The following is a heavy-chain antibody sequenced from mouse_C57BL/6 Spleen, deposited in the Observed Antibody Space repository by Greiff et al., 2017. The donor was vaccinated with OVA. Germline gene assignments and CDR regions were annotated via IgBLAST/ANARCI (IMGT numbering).Heavy chain of an antibody. Sequence: QVQLQQPGAELVKPGASVKLSCKASGYTFTSYWIPWVKQRPGQGLEWIGDIYPGSGSTNYNEKFKSKATLTADTSSSTAYMQLSSLTSEDSAVYSCARVNIDWGQGTTLTVSS. V-gene: IGHV1-55*01. CDR2: IYPGSGST. J-gene: IGHJ2*01. CDR1: GYTFTSYW. CDR3: ARVNID. D-gene: IGHD5-2*01.